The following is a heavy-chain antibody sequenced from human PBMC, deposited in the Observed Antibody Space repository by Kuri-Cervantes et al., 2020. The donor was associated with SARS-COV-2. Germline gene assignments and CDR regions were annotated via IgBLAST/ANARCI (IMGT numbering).Heavy chain of an antibody. V-gene: IGHV3-21*04. Sequence: GESPKISCAASGFTFSSYSMNWVRQAPGKGLEWVSSISSSSSYIYYADSANGRFTISRDNAKNSLFLQMNSLRAEDMAMYYCAKERGYGYGFDIWGQGTMVTVSS. CDR1: GFTFSSYS. J-gene: IGHJ3*02. D-gene: IGHD3-10*01. CDR3: AKERGYGYGFDI. CDR2: ISSSSSYI.